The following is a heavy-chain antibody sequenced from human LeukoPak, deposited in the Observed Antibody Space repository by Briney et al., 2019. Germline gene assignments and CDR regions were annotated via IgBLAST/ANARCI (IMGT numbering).Heavy chain of an antibody. CDR3: ARVDYSSSWEIDY. Sequence: PGGSLRLSCAASGFTFSSYEMNWVRQAPGKGLEWVSYISSSGSTIYYADSVKGRFTISRDNAKNSLYLQMNSLRAEDTAVYYCARVDYSSSWEIDYWGQGTLVTVSS. CDR1: GFTFSSYE. V-gene: IGHV3-48*03. CDR2: ISSSGSTI. D-gene: IGHD6-13*01. J-gene: IGHJ4*02.